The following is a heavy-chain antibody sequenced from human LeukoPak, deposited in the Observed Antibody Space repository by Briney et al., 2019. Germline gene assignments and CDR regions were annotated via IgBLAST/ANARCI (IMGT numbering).Heavy chain of an antibody. D-gene: IGHD1-26*01. CDR2: INWNGGST. J-gene: IGHJ4*02. Sequence: PGGSLRLSCAASGFTFDDYGMSWVRQAPGKGLEWVSGINWNGGSTGYADSVKGRFTISRDNAKNSLYLQMNSLRAEDTAVYYCASGSYITTIDYWGQGTLVTVSS. CDR1: GFTFDDYG. V-gene: IGHV3-20*04. CDR3: ASGSYITTIDY.